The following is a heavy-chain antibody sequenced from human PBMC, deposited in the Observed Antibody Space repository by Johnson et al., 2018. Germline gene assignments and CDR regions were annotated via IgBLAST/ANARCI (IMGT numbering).Heavy chain of an antibody. D-gene: IGHD5-12*01. J-gene: IGHJ6*02. Sequence: QVQLVESGPGLVKXSQTLSLTCTVSGGSISSGGYYWSWIRQHPGKGLEWIGYIYYSGSTYYNPSLKSRVTISVYTSKNQFSLKLSSGTAADTAVYYCARDPGRDIVATIPFYYGMDVWGQGTTVTVSS. V-gene: IGHV4-31*03. CDR3: ARDPGRDIVATIPFYYGMDV. CDR1: GGSISSGGYY. CDR2: IYYSGST.